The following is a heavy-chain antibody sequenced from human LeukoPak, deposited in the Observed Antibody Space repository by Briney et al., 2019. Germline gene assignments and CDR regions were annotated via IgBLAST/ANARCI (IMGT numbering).Heavy chain of an antibody. D-gene: IGHD1-26*01. Sequence: TGGSLRLSCAASGFTFSSYWMSWVRQAPGKGLEWVANIKQDGSEKYYVDSVKGRFTISRDNAKNSLYLQMNSLRAEDTAVYYCARDRRKWELLLDYWGQGTLVTVSS. CDR1: GFTFSSYW. CDR2: IKQDGSEK. CDR3: ARDRRKWELLLDY. J-gene: IGHJ4*02. V-gene: IGHV3-7*01.